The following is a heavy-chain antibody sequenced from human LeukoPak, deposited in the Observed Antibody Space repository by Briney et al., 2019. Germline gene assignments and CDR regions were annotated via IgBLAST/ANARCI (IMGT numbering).Heavy chain of an antibody. Sequence: GGSLRLSCAASGFTFSDYYMSWIRQAPGKGLEWVSSISSSSSYIYYADSVKGRFTISRDNAKNSLYLQMNSLRAEDTAVYYCARDLLVVPAATAFDYWGQGTLVTVSS. J-gene: IGHJ4*02. D-gene: IGHD2-2*01. CDR3: ARDLLVVPAATAFDY. CDR2: ISSSSSYI. CDR1: GFTFSDYY. V-gene: IGHV3-11*06.